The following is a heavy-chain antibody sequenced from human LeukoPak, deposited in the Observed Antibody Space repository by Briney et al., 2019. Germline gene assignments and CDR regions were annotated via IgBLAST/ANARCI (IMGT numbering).Heavy chain of an antibody. CDR1: GYTFTGYY. CDR2: INPNSGDT. Sequence: ASVKVSCKASGYTFTGYYMNWVRQAPGQGLEWMGWINPNSGDTNYAQKFQGRVTMARDTSISTAYMELSRLRSDDTAVYYCARDWAAVAGTDYWGQGTLVTVSS. CDR3: ARDWAAVAGTDY. V-gene: IGHV1-2*02. D-gene: IGHD6-19*01. J-gene: IGHJ4*02.